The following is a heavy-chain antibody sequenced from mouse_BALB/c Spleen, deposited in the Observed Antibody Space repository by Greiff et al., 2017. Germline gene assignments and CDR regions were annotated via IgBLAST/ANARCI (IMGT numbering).Heavy chain of an antibody. CDR1: GYTFTSYW. CDR2: IYPGNSDT. J-gene: IGHJ1*01. Sequence: VQLQQSGTVLARPGASVKMSCKASGYTFTSYWMHWVKQRPGQGLEWIGAIYPGNSDTSYNQKFKGKAKLTAVTSTSTAYMELSRLTNEDSAVYYCTRWDWYFDVWGAGTTVTVSS. V-gene: IGHV1-5*01. CDR3: TRWDWYFDV.